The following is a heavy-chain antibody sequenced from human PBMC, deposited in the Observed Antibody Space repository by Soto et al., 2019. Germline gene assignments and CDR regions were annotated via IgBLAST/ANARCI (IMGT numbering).Heavy chain of an antibody. J-gene: IGHJ4*02. CDR3: ARVNIVVVPAATATHFDY. Sequence: LSLTCTVSGGSISRGGYYLSWIRQHPGKGLEWIWYIYYSGSTYYNPSLKSRVTISVDTSKNQFSLRLSSVTAADTAVYYCARVNIVVVPAATATHFDYWGQGTLVTVSS. V-gene: IGHV4-31*03. CDR1: GGSISRGGYY. CDR2: IYYSGST. D-gene: IGHD2-2*01.